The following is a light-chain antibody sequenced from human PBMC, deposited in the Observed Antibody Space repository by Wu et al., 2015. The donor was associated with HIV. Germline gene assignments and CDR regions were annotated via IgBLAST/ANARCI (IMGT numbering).Light chain of an antibody. V-gene: IGKV1-39*01. Sequence: GHEVYHHFAGQVYEALTNILNSFRSETXKAPKVLICAASTLQMGVPSRFSGSGSGTDFTLTISSLQPEDFATYYCQQSYSTPWTFGQGTKVELK. CDR1: YEALTNI. J-gene: IGKJ1*01. CDR3: QQSYSTPWT. CDR2: AAS.